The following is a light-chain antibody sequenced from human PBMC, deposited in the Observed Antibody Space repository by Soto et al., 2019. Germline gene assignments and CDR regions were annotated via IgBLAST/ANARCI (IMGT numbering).Light chain of an antibody. V-gene: IGLV1-40*01. CDR3: QSYDSSLSGVV. CDR2: GNS. CDR1: SSNIGAGYD. J-gene: IGLJ2*01. Sequence: QSVLTQPPSVSGAPGQRVTISCTGSSSNIGAGYDVRWYQQLPGTAPKLLIYGNSNRPSGVPDRFSGSKSGTSASLVITGLQAEDEADYYCQSYDSSLSGVVFGGGTKLTVL.